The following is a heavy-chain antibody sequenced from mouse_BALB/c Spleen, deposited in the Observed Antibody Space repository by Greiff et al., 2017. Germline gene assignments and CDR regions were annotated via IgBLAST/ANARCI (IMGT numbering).Heavy chain of an antibody. CDR3: ARGDDEAGFDY. CDR1: GYTFTSYW. V-gene: IGHV1S81*02. J-gene: IGHJ2*01. CDR2: INPSNGRT. D-gene: IGHD2-12*01. Sequence: VQLQQPGAELVKPGASVKLSCKASGYTFTSYWMHWVKQRPGQGLEWIGEINPSNGRTNYNEKFKSKATLTVDKSSSTAYMQLSSLTSEDSAVYYCARGDDEAGFDYWGQGTTLTVSS.